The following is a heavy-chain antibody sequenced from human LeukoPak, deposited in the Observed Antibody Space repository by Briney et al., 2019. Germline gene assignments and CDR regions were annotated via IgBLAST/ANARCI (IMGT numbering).Heavy chain of an antibody. V-gene: IGHV1-69*06. CDR1: GGTFSSYA. Sequence: ASVKVSCKASGGTFSSYAISWVRQAPGQGLEWMGGIIPIFGTANYAQKFQGRVTMTEDTSTDTAYMELSSLRSEDTAVYYCATGVTGYYYDSSGYSGGYYFDYWGQGTLVTVSS. CDR2: IIPIFGTA. D-gene: IGHD3-22*01. CDR3: ATGVTGYYYDSSGYSGGYYFDY. J-gene: IGHJ4*02.